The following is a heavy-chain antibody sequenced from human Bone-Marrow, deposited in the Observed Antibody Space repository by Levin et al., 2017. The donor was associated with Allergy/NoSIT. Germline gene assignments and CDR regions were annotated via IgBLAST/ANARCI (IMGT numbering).Heavy chain of an antibody. V-gene: IGHV3-30*18. CDR2: ISRDATNQ. CDR1: GFTFSHFG. J-gene: IGHJ4*02. Sequence: PGGSLRLSCVGSGFTFSHFGMHWLRQVPGKGLQWVAIISRDATNQYYADSVRGRFVISRDNSKNTVFLQMSSLRPEDTAVYFCAKVGFTMIPVIGSWGQGIQVGVSS. D-gene: IGHD3-22*01. CDR3: AKVGFTMIPVIGS.